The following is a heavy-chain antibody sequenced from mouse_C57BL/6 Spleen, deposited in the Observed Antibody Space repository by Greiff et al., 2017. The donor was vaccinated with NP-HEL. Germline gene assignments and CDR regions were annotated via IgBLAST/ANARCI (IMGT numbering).Heavy chain of an antibody. CDR3: ATGAYYSNYGFAY. CDR1: GYTFTSYW. V-gene: IGHV1-59*01. D-gene: IGHD2-5*01. CDR2: IDPSDSYT. J-gene: IGHJ3*01. Sequence: QVQLQQPGAELVRPGTSVKLSCKASGYTFTSYWMHWVKQRPGQGLEWIGVIDPSDSYTNYNQKFKGKATLTVDTSSSTAYMQLSSLTSEDSAVYYCATGAYYSNYGFAYWGQGTLVTVSA.